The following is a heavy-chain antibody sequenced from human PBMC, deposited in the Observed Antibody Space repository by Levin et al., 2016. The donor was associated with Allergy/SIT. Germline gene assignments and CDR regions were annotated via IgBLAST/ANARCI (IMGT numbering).Heavy chain of an antibody. J-gene: IGHJ6*02. D-gene: IGHD3-16*01. V-gene: IGHV3-21*01. CDR3: ARGHGLPGVMYYYYYYGMDV. Sequence: WIRQPPGKGLEWVSSISSSSSYIYYADSVKGRFTISRDNAKNSLYLQMNSLRAEDTAVYYCARGHGLPGVMYYYYYYGMDVWGQGTTVTVSS. CDR2: ISSSSSYI.